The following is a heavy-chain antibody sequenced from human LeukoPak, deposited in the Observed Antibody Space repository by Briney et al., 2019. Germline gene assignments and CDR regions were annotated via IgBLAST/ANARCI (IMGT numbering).Heavy chain of an antibody. Sequence: GGSLRLSCTVSGFTFNTYGMTWVRQAPGKGLEWVSGISGSDGSTYHADSVKGRFTISRDNSKNTLYLQMNSLRAEDTAVYYCAKDRGGSDFDYWGQGTLVTVSS. CDR3: AKDRGGSDFDY. V-gene: IGHV3-23*01. D-gene: IGHD2-15*01. J-gene: IGHJ4*02. CDR1: GFTFNTYG. CDR2: ISGSDGST.